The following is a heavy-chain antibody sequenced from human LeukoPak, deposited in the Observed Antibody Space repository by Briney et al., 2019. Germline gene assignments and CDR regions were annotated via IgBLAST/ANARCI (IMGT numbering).Heavy chain of an antibody. CDR3: AKLASGGYCSGGSCYRFYYYGMDV. CDR2: ISGSGGST. D-gene: IGHD2-15*01. Sequence: GSLRLSCAASGFTFSSYVMSWVRQAPGKGLEWVSAISGSGGSTYYADSVKGRFTISRDNSKNTLYLQMNSLRAEDTAVYYCAKLASGGYCSGGSCYRFYYYGMDVWGQGTTVTVSS. CDR1: GFTFSSYV. V-gene: IGHV3-23*01. J-gene: IGHJ6*02.